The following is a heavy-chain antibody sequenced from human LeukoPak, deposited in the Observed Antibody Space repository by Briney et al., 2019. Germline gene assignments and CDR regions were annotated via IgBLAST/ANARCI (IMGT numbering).Heavy chain of an antibody. CDR3: ARGPDSSGSYYMDV. CDR1: GYTFTSYD. V-gene: IGHV1-8*03. CDR2: MNPNSGNT. J-gene: IGHJ6*03. D-gene: IGHD3-22*01. Sequence: GASVKVSCKASGYTFTSYDINWVRQATGQGLEWMGWMNPNSGNTGCAQKFQGRVTITRNTSISTAYMELSSLRSEDTAVYYCARGPDSSGSYYMDVWGKGTTVTVSS.